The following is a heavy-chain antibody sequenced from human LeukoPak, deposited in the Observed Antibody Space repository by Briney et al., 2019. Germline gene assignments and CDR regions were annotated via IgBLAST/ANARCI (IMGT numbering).Heavy chain of an antibody. V-gene: IGHV1-18*01. CDR1: GYTFTSYG. CDR2: ISAYNGNT. D-gene: IGHD2-2*02. CDR3: ARDRGCSSTSCYIYYYYMDV. Sequence: GASVKVSCKASGYTFTSYGISWVRQAPGQGLEWMGWISAYNGNTNYAQKLQSRVTMTTDTSTSTAYMELRSLRSDDTAVYYCARDRGCSSTSCYIYYYYMDVWGKGTTVTVSS. J-gene: IGHJ6*03.